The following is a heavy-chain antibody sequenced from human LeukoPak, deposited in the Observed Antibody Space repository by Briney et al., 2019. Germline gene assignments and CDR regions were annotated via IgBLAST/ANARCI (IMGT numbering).Heavy chain of an antibody. CDR1: GFTFSNYE. CDR2: ISASGNPM. CDR3: AKDGGSGILY. V-gene: IGHV3-48*03. D-gene: IGHD3-10*01. Sequence: PGGSLRLSCAASGFTFSNYEMNWVRQAPGKGLEWISHISASGNPMFYADSVKGRFTISRDDAKNSLYLQMNSLRAEDTAIYYCAKDGGSGILYWGQGTLVTVSS. J-gene: IGHJ4*02.